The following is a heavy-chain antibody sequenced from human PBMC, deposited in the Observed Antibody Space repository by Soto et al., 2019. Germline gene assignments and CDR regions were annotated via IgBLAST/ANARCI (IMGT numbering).Heavy chain of an antibody. CDR2: IYHSGST. V-gene: IGHV4-4*02. CDR3: ATSRGSGRLDN. J-gene: IGHJ4*02. CDR1: GASISSSNW. D-gene: IGHD3-10*01. Sequence: QVQLQESGPGLVKPSGTLSLTCAVSGASISSSNWWTWVRQPPGKGLEWIGEIYHSGSTNYNPSRMSRVTFSLDKSKNHCSLRLSSVTAADTAVYYCATSRGSGRLDNWGQGTLVTVSS.